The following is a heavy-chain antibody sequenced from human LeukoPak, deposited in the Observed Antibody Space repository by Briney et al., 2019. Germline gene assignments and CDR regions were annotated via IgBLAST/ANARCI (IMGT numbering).Heavy chain of an antibody. D-gene: IGHD3-22*01. Sequence: TGGSLRLSCAASGFTVSSNYMSWVRQAPGKGLEWVSVIYSGGNTYYADSVKGRFTISRDNSKNTLYLQMNSLRAEDTAVYYCARGSHYYDSSGYYPWDYWGQGTLFTVSS. J-gene: IGHJ4*02. V-gene: IGHV3-53*01. CDR2: IYSGGNT. CDR3: ARGSHYYDSSGYYPWDY. CDR1: GFTVSSNY.